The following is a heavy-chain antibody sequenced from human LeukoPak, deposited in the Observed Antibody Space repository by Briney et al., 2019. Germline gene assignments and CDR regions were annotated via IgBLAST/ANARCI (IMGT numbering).Heavy chain of an antibody. J-gene: IGHJ2*01. Sequence: SETLSLTCSVSGGSISSNNYYWGWIRQPPGKGLEWIGEINHSGSTNYNPSLKSRVTISVDTSKNQFSLKLSSVTAADTAVYYCARPGIAAALWYFDLWGRGTLVTVSS. CDR2: INHSGST. CDR3: ARPGIAAALWYFDL. D-gene: IGHD6-13*01. CDR1: GGSISSNNYY. V-gene: IGHV4-39*07.